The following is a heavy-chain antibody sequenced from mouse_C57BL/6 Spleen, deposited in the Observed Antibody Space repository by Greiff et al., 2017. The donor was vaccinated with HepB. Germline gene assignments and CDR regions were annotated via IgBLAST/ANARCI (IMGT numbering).Heavy chain of an antibody. CDR3: AREGGYYGRGVDYFDY. Sequence: QVQLQQPGTELVKPGASVKLSCKASGYTFTSYWMHWVKQRPGQGLEWIGNINPSNGGTNYNEKFKSKATLTVDKSSSTAYMQLSSLTSEDSAVYYCAREGGYYGRGVDYFDYWGQGTTLTVSS. J-gene: IGHJ2*01. V-gene: IGHV1-53*01. CDR2: INPSNGGT. CDR1: GYTFTSYW. D-gene: IGHD1-1*01.